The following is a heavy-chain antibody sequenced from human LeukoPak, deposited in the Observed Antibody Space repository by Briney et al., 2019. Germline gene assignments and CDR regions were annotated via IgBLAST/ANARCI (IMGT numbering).Heavy chain of an antibody. J-gene: IGHJ4*02. V-gene: IGHV3-9*01. CDR1: GFTFDDYA. CDR2: ISWNSGSI. D-gene: IGHD6-6*01. Sequence: GGSLRLSCAASGFTFDDYAMHWVRQAPGKGLEWVSGISWNSGSIGYADSVKGRFTISRDNAKNSLYLQMNSLRAEDTAVYYCVRDHRDFSSTLDYWGQGTLVTVSS. CDR3: VRDHRDFSSTLDY.